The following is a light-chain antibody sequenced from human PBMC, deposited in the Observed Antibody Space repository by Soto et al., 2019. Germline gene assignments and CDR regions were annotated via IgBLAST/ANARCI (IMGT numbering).Light chain of an antibody. V-gene: IGKV1-39*01. CDR1: QSISTY. CDR2: AAS. CDR3: QQSYSTPLLT. Sequence: DIQMTQSPSSLSASVGDRVTITCRASQSISTYLNWYQQKPGKAPKLLMYAASTLQTGVPSRFSGSGSGTDFALTISSRQPEDFATYYCQQSYSTPLLTFGGGTKVEIK. J-gene: IGKJ4*01.